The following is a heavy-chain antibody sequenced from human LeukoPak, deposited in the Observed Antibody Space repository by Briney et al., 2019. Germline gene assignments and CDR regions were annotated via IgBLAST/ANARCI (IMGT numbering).Heavy chain of an antibody. V-gene: IGHV3-21*01. CDR3: TTPAAGPRAEYSQY. J-gene: IGHJ1*01. Sequence: GGSLRLSCAASGFTFSSYSMNWVRQAPGKGREGVSSISNDAKYIYYADSLKGRFTVSRDNAKNSLYLQMNSLAVEDTAVYYCTTPAAGPRAEYSQYGGQGTLVTVSS. CDR1: GFTFSSYS. D-gene: IGHD6-13*01. CDR2: ISNDAKYI.